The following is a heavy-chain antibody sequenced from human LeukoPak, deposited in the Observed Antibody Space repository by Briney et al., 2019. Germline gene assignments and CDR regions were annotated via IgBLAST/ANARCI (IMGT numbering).Heavy chain of an antibody. CDR2: ISYDGTNK. D-gene: IGHD2-15*01. Sequence: PGRSLRLSCAASGFTFSRYGMHWVRQAPGKGLEWVAVISYDGTNKYYADSVKGRFTIPRDNSKNTLYLQMNRLRTDDTAVYYCAKFWTGVAATPAYWGQGTLVTVSS. CDR1: GFTFSRYG. V-gene: IGHV3-30*18. J-gene: IGHJ4*02. CDR3: AKFWTGVAATPAY.